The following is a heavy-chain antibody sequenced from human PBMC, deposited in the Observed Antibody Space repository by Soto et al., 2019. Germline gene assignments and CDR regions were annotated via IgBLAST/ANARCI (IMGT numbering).Heavy chain of an antibody. CDR3: ARHEQFYYTYYGMDV. V-gene: IGHV5-51*01. CDR1: GFSFTTYW. CDR2: INPGDFDFDT. Sequence: GVSLKISSKASGFSFTTYWIAWVRQMPGKGLEWVGIINPGDFDFDTRYSPSFQGQVTISADRSTSTAYLQWSSLKASDTAMYYCARHEQFYYTYYGMDVWGQGTTVTVSS. J-gene: IGHJ6*02.